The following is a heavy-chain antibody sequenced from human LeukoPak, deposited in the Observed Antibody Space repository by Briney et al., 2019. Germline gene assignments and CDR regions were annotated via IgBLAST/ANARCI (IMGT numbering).Heavy chain of an antibody. Sequence: PGGSLRLSCAASGFIFSRYAMSWVRQAPGKGLEWVCGISSGGESPYYADSVRGRFTISRDNSENTLYLEINSLRAEDTAVYSCAKKSRDGYNPFDYLGQGTLVTVSS. J-gene: IGHJ4*02. CDR3: AKKSRDGYNPFDY. D-gene: IGHD5-24*01. V-gene: IGHV3-23*01. CDR1: GFIFSRYA. CDR2: ISSGGESP.